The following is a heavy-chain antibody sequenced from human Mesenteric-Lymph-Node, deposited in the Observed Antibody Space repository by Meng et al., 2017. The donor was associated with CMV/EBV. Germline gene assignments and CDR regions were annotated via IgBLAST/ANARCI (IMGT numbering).Heavy chain of an antibody. CDR1: GFTFDDYA. V-gene: IGHV3-9*01. Sequence: GGSLRLSCAASGFTFDDYAMHWVRQAPGKGLEWVSGISWNSGSIGYADSVKGRFTISRDNAKNSLYLQMNSLRAEDTALYYCAKDVGIQVTGNFDYWGQGTLVTVSS. CDR3: AKDVGIQVTGNFDY. CDR2: ISWNSGSI. J-gene: IGHJ4*02. D-gene: IGHD6-19*01.